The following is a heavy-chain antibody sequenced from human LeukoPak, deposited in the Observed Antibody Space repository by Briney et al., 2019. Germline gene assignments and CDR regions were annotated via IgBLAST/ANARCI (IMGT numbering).Heavy chain of an antibody. CDR3: ATGDESFDN. CDR2: MYISGST. V-gene: IGHV4-4*07. Sequence: PSETLSLTCTISGGSISSYYWSWFRQPAGKGLEWIGRMYISGSTDYNPSLKSRVTLSVDKSKNQFSLNLRSVTAADTAVYYCATGDESFDNWGQGTVVTVPS. D-gene: IGHD3-10*01. J-gene: IGHJ4*02. CDR1: GGSISSYY.